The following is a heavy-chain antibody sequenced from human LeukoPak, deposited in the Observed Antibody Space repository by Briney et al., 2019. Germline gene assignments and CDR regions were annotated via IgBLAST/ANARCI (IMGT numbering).Heavy chain of an antibody. D-gene: IGHD5-18*01. J-gene: IGHJ6*02. CDR3: ARGRRYSPVLGVNYYYGMDV. CDR1: GESFSGYY. V-gene: IGHV4-34*01. CDR2: INHSGST. Sequence: PSETLSLTCAVYGESFSGYYWSWIRQPPGKGLEWIGEINHSGSTNYNPSLKSRVTISVDTSKNQFSLKLSSVTAADTAVYYCARGRRYSPVLGVNYYYGMDVWGQGTTVTVSS.